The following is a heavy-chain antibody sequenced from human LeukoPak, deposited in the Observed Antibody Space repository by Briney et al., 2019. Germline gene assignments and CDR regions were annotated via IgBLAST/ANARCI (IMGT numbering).Heavy chain of an antibody. V-gene: IGHV3-23*01. CDR2: ISGSGGST. CDR3: AKARSYYYDSSGVAFDI. J-gene: IGHJ3*02. D-gene: IGHD3-22*01. Sequence: GGSLRLSCAASGFTFSSYAMSWVRQAPGKGLEWVSAISGSGGSTYYADSVKGRFTISRDNSKNTLYLQMNSLRAEDTAVYYCAKARSYYYDSSGVAFDIWGQGTMVTVSS. CDR1: GFTFSSYA.